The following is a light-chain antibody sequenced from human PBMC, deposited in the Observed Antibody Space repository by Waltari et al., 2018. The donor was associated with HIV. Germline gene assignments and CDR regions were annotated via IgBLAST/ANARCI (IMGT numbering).Light chain of an antibody. CDR1: SSNIGINY. Sequence: QSVLTQPPSASGTPGQRVTISCSGSSSNIGINYIYWYQQLPGTAPKLLIFRNYQRPSGVPDRFSGSKSGTSASLAIGGLRSEDEADYYCAAWDDSLSGVVFGEGTKLTVL. J-gene: IGLJ3*02. V-gene: IGLV1-47*01. CDR2: RNY. CDR3: AAWDDSLSGVV.